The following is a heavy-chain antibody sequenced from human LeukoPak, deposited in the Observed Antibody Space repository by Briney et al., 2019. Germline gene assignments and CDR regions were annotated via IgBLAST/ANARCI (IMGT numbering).Heavy chain of an antibody. D-gene: IGHD3-3*01. CDR1: GFTFSSYA. Sequence: GGSLRLSCAASGFTFSSYAMSWVRQAPGKGLEWVSAISGSGGSTYYADSVKGRFTISRDNSKNTLYLQMNSLRAEDTAVHYCAKEYAIFGVVMNAFDIWGQGTMVTVSS. V-gene: IGHV3-23*01. CDR3: AKEYAIFGVVMNAFDI. J-gene: IGHJ3*02. CDR2: ISGSGGST.